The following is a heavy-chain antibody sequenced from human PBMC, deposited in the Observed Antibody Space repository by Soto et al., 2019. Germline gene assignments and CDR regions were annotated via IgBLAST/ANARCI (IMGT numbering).Heavy chain of an antibody. J-gene: IGHJ3*02. CDR3: ARVHRDLYDSSGYLQAFDI. CDR1: GFSFSDYY. D-gene: IGHD3-22*01. Sequence: PGGSLRLSCAASGFSFSDYYISWVRQAPGQGLEWMGGIIPIFGTANYAQKFQGRVTITADKSTSTAYMELSSLRSEDTAVYYCARVHRDLYDSSGYLQAFDIWGQGTMVTVSS. CDR2: IIPIFGTA. V-gene: IGHV1-69*06.